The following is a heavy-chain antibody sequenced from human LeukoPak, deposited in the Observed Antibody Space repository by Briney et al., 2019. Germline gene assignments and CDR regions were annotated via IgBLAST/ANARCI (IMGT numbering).Heavy chain of an antibody. CDR1: GFTFSSYA. V-gene: IGHV3-23*01. CDR3: AKDWDGSGRYPAVLWY. CDR2: ISGSGGST. J-gene: IGHJ4*02. D-gene: IGHD3-10*01. Sequence: PGGSLRLSCAASGFTFSSYAMSWVRQAPGKGLEWVSAISGSGGSTYYADSVKGRFTISRDNSKNTLYRQMNSPRAEDTAVYYCAKDWDGSGRYPAVLWYWGQGTLVTVSS.